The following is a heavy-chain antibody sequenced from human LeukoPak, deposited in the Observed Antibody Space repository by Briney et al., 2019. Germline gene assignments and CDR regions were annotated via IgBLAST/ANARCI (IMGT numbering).Heavy chain of an antibody. J-gene: IGHJ4*02. CDR3: ARGGLSDLIYFDY. D-gene: IGHD3-16*02. CDR1: GFTFSSYS. V-gene: IGHV3-30*04. CDR2: ISYDGSNK. Sequence: GGSLRLSCAASGFTFSSYSMHWVRQAPGKGLGWVAVISYDGSNKYYADSVKGRFTISRDNSKNTLYLQMNSLRAEDTAVYYCARGGLSDLIYFDYWGQGTLVTVSS.